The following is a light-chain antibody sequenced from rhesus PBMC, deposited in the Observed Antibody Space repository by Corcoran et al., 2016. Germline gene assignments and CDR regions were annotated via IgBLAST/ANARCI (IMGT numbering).Light chain of an antibody. CDR3: CSSARTGTFI. Sequence: AAPTQSPSVSGSPGQSVTISCTGTSRDIGGYNRVSWYQQYPGKVPKLVIYEVSKRPSGVSDRFSGSKSGNSASLTISGLKAEDEADYYCCSSARTGTFIFGGGTRLTVL. CDR2: EVS. V-gene: IGLV2-13*03. CDR1: SRDIGGYNR. J-gene: IGLJ1*01.